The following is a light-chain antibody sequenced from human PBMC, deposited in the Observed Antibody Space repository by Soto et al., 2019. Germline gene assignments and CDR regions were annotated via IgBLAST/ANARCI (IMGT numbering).Light chain of an antibody. CDR2: RAS. V-gene: IGKV1-39*01. CDR1: QSISTY. CDR3: QQSYYSPPWT. Sequence: DIQMTQSPSSLSASVGDRVTISCRTSQSISTYLNWYQQKPGTAPRILIYRASSVKSGVPPRFSGSGSGTAFTLTISSLRPEDTATYFCQQSYYSPPWTFGQGTKVEVK. J-gene: IGKJ1*01.